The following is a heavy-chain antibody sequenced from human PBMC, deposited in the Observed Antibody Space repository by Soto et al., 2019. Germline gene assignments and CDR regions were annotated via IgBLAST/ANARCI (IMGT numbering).Heavy chain of an antibody. CDR3: ARLRYSAYYVTYHLDY. CDR2: IHYTGAT. V-gene: IGHV4-59*08. J-gene: IGHJ4*02. CDR1: GGSITSYY. Sequence: QVQLQESGPGLVKPSETLSDTCTVSGGSITSYYWSWIRQSPGKGLESIGYIHYTGATNYNPSLKSRVTISVDTSKNQFSLKLSSVTAADAAVYYCARLRYSAYYVTYHLDYWGQGAVFTVSS. D-gene: IGHD5-12*01.